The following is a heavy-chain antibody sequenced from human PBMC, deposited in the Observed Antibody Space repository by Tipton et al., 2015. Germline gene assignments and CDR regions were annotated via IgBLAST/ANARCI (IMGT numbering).Heavy chain of an antibody. Sequence: TLSLTCDVSGASISSSNWWSWVRQSPGKGLEWIASIYHSGRTHHNPSLKSRITISVDKSKNQFSLRVRSVTAADTAVYYCACQDYDILTRDYQTVDYWGQGTLVTVSS. D-gene: IGHD3-9*01. CDR1: GASISSSNW. V-gene: IGHV4-4*02. J-gene: IGHJ4*02. CDR2: IYHSGRT. CDR3: ACQDYDILTRDYQTVDY.